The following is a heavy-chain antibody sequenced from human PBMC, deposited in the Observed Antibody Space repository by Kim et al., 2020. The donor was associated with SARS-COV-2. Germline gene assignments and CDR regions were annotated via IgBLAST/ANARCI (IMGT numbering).Heavy chain of an antibody. Sequence: SETLSLTCTVSGGSISSSSYYWGWIRQPPEKGLEWIGSIYYSGSTYYNPSLKSRVTISVDTSKNQFSLKLSSVTAADTAVYYCARRSEYSSCDYWGQGTLVTVSS. CDR1: GGSISSSSYY. CDR2: IYYSGST. D-gene: IGHD6-6*01. CDR3: ARRSEYSSCDY. J-gene: IGHJ4*02. V-gene: IGHV4-39*01.